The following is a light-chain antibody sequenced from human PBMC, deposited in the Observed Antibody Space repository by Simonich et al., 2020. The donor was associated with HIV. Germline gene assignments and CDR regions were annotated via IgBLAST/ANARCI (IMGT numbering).Light chain of an antibody. CDR2: DVR. CDR1: SSDVGGYNY. Sequence: QSALTQPASVSGSPGQSITISCTGTSSDVGGYNYVSWYQQHPGKGPKLMIYDVRNRPSGVSNRFSGSKSGNTASLTISGLQAEDEADYYCNSYTSSSTWVFGGGTKLTVL. V-gene: IGLV2-14*03. J-gene: IGLJ3*02. CDR3: NSYTSSSTWV.